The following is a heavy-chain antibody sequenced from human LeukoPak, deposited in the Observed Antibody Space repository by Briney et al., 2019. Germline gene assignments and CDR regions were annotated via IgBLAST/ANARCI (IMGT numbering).Heavy chain of an antibody. CDR2: MYYSGST. Sequence: SETLSLTCTVSGGSISSSSYYWGWIRQPPGKGLEWIGSMYYSGSTYYNPSLKSRVTISVDTSNNQFSLKLSSVSAADTAAYYCARLSYYDFWGGYYMGFDYWGQGTLVTVSS. CDR1: GGSISSSSYY. CDR3: ARLSYYDFWGGYYMGFDY. D-gene: IGHD3-3*01. J-gene: IGHJ4*02. V-gene: IGHV4-39*01.